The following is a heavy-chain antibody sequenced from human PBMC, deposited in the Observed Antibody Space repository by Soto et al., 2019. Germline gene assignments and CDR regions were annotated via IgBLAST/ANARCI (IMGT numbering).Heavy chain of an antibody. CDR1: GFTFSDYY. J-gene: IGHJ4*02. CDR2: ISSSGSTI. V-gene: IGHV3-11*04. Sequence: GGSLRLSCAASGFTFSDYYMSWIRQAPGKGLEWVSYISSSGSTIYYADSVKGRFTISRDNSKKSLYLQMNSLRADDTAVYYCARECVDTVTSITIPFDYWGQGALVTVSS. CDR3: ARECVDTVTSITIPFDY. D-gene: IGHD5-12*01.